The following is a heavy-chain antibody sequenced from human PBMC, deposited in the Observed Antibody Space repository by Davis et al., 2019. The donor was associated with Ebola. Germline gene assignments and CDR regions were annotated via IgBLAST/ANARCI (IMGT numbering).Heavy chain of an antibody. CDR1: GGSFSGYY. V-gene: IGHV4-34*01. Sequence: SETLSLTCAVYGGSFSGYYWSWIRQPPGKGLEWIGEINHSGSTNYNPSLKSRVTISVDTSKNQFSLKLSSVTAADTSVYYCARQLVVPAAMRGAYYYYGMDVWGKGTTVTVSS. D-gene: IGHD2-2*01. J-gene: IGHJ6*04. CDR2: INHSGST. CDR3: ARQLVVPAAMRGAYYYYGMDV.